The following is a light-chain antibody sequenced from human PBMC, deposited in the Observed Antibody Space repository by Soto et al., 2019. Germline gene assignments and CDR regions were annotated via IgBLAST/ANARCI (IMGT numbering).Light chain of an antibody. J-gene: IGLJ1*01. V-gene: IGLV2-14*01. CDR1: SSDVGGYNY. CDR2: DVS. CDR3: SSYTSRSTPFL. Sequence: QSALTQPASVSGSPGQSITISCTGTSSDVGGYNYVSWYRQHPGKAPKLIIYDVSNRPSGVSVRFSGSKSGNTASLTISGLQAEDEADYYCSSYTSRSTPFLFGTGTKLTVL.